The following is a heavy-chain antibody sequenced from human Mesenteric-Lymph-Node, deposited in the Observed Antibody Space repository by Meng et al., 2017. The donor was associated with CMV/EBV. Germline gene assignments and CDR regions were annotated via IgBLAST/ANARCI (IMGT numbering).Heavy chain of an antibody. D-gene: IGHD4-17*01. V-gene: IGHV1-69*13. Sequence: SVKVSCKASGYTFTGYYMHWVRQAPGQGPEWMGGVIPIFGTANSAQKFQGRVTINADESTATAYMELSSLRSEDTAVYYCASGGDRFRGYYGMDVWGQGTTVTVSS. CDR1: GYTFTGYY. CDR2: VIPIFGTA. J-gene: IGHJ6*02. CDR3: ASGGDRFRGYYGMDV.